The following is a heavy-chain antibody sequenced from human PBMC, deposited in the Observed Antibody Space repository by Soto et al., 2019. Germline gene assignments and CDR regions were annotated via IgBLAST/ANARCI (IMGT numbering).Heavy chain of an antibody. CDR1: GDSVSSNSAA. CDR3: ARDRGITGTEAYYYGMDV. J-gene: IGHJ6*02. CDR2: TYYRSKWYN. D-gene: IGHD1-7*01. Sequence: SQTLSLTCAISGDSVSSNSAAWNWIRRSPSRGLEWLGRTYYRSKWYNDYAVSVKSRITINPDTSKNQFSLQLNSVTPEDTAVYYCARDRGITGTEAYYYGMDVWGQGTTVTVSS. V-gene: IGHV6-1*01.